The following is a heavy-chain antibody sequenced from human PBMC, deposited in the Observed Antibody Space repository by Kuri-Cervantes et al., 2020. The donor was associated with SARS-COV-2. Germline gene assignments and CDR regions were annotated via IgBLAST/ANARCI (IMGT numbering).Heavy chain of an antibody. CDR2: ISYDGSNK. V-gene: IGHV3-30*03. CDR3: ARDPTAGRLRYFDWFSSGPSNYYGMDV. Sequence: GGSLRLSCAASGFTFSSYGMHWVRQAPGKGLEWVAVISYDGSNKYYADSVKGRFTIPRDNAKNSLYLQMNSLRAEDTAVYYCARDPTAGRLRYFDWFSSGPSNYYGMDVWGQGTTVTVSS. D-gene: IGHD3-9*01. CDR1: GFTFSSYG. J-gene: IGHJ6*02.